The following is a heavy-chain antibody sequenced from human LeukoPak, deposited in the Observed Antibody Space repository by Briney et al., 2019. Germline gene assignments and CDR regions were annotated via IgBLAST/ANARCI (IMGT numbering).Heavy chain of an antibody. CDR3: AKLSSSYYYGSGIL. CDR2: ISGSGGST. D-gene: IGHD3-10*01. J-gene: IGHJ4*02. CDR1: GFTFSSYA. Sequence: GGSLRLSCAASGFTFSSYAMSWVRQAPGKGLEWVSAISGSGGSTYYADSVKGRFTISRDSSKNTLYLQMNSLRAEDTAVYYCAKLSSSYYYGSGILWGQGTLVTVSS. V-gene: IGHV3-23*01.